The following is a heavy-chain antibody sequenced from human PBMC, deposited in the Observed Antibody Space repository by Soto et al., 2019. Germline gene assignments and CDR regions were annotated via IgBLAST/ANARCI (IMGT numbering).Heavy chain of an antibody. V-gene: IGHV5-51*01. J-gene: IGHJ6*02. CDR2: IYPDDSDT. CDR3: ARPYGMDV. CDR1: GYNFTSYW. Sequence: GESLKISCKGVGYNFTSYWIGWVRQMPGKGLEWMGIIYPDDSDTRYSPSFQGQVTISADKSISTAYLQWGSLKASDTAMYYCARPYGMDVWGQGTTVTVSS.